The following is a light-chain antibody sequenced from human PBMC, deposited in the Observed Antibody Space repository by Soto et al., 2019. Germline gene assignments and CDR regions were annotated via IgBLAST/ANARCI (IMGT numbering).Light chain of an antibody. CDR3: QQYGSSWT. J-gene: IGKJ1*01. V-gene: IGKV3-20*01. CDR2: GAS. CDR1: QSVSTS. Sequence: EIVLTQSPGTLSLSPGESATLSCRASQSVSTSLAWYQHKPGQAPRLLIYGASSRATGIPDRFSGSGSGTDFTLTISRLESEDFAVYYGQQYGSSWTFGQGTKVEIK.